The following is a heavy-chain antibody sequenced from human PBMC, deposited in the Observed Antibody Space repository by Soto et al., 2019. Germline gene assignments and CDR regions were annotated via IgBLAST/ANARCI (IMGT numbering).Heavy chain of an antibody. D-gene: IGHD1-7*01. J-gene: IGHJ4*02. V-gene: IGHV3-23*01. CDR3: AVVGRVELLPKYDDY. CDR1: GFTFSSYA. Sequence: GGSLRLSCAASGFTFSSYAMSWVRQAPGKGLEWVSAISGSGVSTYYADSVEGRFTISRDNSKNTLYLQMNSLRAEDTAVYYCAVVGRVELLPKYDDYWGQGTMVTVSS. CDR2: ISGSGVST.